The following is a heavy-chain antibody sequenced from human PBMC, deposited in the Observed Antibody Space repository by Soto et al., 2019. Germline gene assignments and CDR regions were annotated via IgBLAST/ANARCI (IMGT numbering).Heavy chain of an antibody. V-gene: IGHV1-46*01. CDR3: ARVADYYDSTPGVFDI. Sequence: ASVKVSCKASGNTFTSYYMHWVRQAPGQGLEWMGIVNPSGGSTSYAQKFQGRVTMTRDTSTSTVYMELSSLRSEDTAVYYCARVADYYDSTPGVFDIWGHGTLVTVSS. CDR2: VNPSGGST. CDR1: GNTFTSYY. D-gene: IGHD3-22*01. J-gene: IGHJ3*02.